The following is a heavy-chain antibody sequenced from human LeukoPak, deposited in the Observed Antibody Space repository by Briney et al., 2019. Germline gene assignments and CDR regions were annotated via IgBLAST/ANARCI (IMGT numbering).Heavy chain of an antibody. CDR1: GGSISSGDYY. V-gene: IGHV4-30-4*01. D-gene: IGHD6-13*01. Sequence: PSQTLSLTCTVSGGSISSGDYYWSWIRQPPGKGLEWIGYIYYSGSTYYNPSLKSRVTISVDTSKNQFSLKLRSVTAADPAVYYCARGIRYSSSWYRYHWFDPWGPGTLVTVSS. CDR3: ARGIRYSSSWYRYHWFDP. J-gene: IGHJ5*02. CDR2: IYYSGST.